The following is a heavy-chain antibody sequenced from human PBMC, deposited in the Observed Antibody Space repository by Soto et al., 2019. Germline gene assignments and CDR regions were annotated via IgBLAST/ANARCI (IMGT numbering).Heavy chain of an antibody. CDR3: ARDHPPSYGLYYFDY. D-gene: IGHD5-18*01. V-gene: IGHV4-59*01. Sequence: SETLSLTCTVSDGSISNNDWNWSGQCPWTGLSSIGYLYSSGSTHYNPSLQNPVTLSLDPSKNPVSLKVNSVTAADTAVYYCARDHPPSYGLYYFDYWGQGTPVTVSS. CDR1: DGSISNND. CDR2: LYSSGST. J-gene: IGHJ4*02.